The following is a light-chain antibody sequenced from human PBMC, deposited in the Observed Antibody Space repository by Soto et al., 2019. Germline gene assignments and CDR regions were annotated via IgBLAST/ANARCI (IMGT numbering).Light chain of an antibody. CDR1: QSVDIN. J-gene: IGKJ1*01. CDR2: GAS. CDR3: QQYRSWTRT. Sequence: EIVLTQSPATLSVSPGERVTLSCRASQSVDINLAWYQQKPGQAPRLLIYGASTRGTDMPGRFSGRGAGAEFTLTISSLQSEDFAVYYCQQYRSWTRTFGQGTKVEIK. V-gene: IGKV3-15*01.